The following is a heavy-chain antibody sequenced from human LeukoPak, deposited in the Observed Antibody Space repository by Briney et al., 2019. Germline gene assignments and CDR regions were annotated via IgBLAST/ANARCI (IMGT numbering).Heavy chain of an antibody. CDR1: GYTLTELS. Sequence: ASVKVSCKVSGYTLTELSMHWVRQAPGKGLEWMGGFDPEDGETIYAQKFQGRVTMTEDTSTDTAYMELSSLRSEDTAVYYCATGGLANQSSGSYDDAFDIWGQGTMVTVSS. D-gene: IGHD1-26*01. J-gene: IGHJ3*02. CDR2: FDPEDGET. V-gene: IGHV1-24*01. CDR3: ATGGLANQSSGSYDDAFDI.